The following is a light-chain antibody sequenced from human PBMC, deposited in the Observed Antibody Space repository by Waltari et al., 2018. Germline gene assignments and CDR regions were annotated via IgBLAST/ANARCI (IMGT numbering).Light chain of an antibody. J-gene: IGLJ3*02. CDR2: KGI. CDR3: SMYMGSGVWV. V-gene: IGLV8-61*01. CDR1: SGSVSRTSS. Sequence: QTVVTQEPSLLVSPGGTVTLTCALSSGSVSRTSSPTWYQQTPGQPPRTLVYKGISRSSGVPDRFSGSILGNTAALTITGAQADDESDYYCSMYMGSGVWVFGGGTKLTVL.